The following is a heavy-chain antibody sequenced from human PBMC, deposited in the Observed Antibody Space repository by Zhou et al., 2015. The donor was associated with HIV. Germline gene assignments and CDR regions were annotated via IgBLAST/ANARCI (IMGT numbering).Heavy chain of an antibody. J-gene: IGHJ6*02. D-gene: IGHD4-17*01. CDR2: ISNYRGSA. CDR1: GGTFSSYA. Sequence: QVQLVQSGAEVKKPGSSVKVSCKASGGTFSSYAISWVRQAPGQGLEWMGGISNYRGSATYAQKVQGRVTMTTDRSTNTAYMNLRNLRLDDTAVYYCARDGKGYGDYVRLSTMDVWGQGTMVTVSS. CDR3: ARDGKGYGDYVRLSTMDV. V-gene: IGHV1-69*06.